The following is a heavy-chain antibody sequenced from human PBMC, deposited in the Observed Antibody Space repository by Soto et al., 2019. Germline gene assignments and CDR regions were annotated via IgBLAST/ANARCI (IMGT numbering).Heavy chain of an antibody. CDR2: ISSSGSTI. Sequence: QAQLVESGGGLVKPGGSLRLSCAASGFRFNDYYMSWIRQAPGKGLEWLSYISSSGSTIYYADSVKGRFTISRDNAKNSLFLQMNNLRAEDMAVYYCARAPGADTYYYYYGMDVWGQGTTVTVS. D-gene: IGHD1-26*01. V-gene: IGHV3-11*01. CDR3: ARAPGADTYYYYYGMDV. CDR1: GFRFNDYY. J-gene: IGHJ6*02.